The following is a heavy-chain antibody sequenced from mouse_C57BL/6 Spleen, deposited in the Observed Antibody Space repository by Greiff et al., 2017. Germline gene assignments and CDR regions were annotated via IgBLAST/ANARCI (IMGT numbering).Heavy chain of an antibody. J-gene: IGHJ2*01. CDR3: TRGTTVVAFDY. CDR2: IDPETGGT. D-gene: IGHD1-1*01. Sequence: QVQLKESGAELVRPGASVTLSCKASGYTFTDYEMHWVKQTPVHGLEWIGAIDPETGGTAYNQKFKGKAILTADKSSSTAYMELRSLTSEDSAVYYCTRGTTVVAFDYWGQGTTLTVPS. V-gene: IGHV1-15*01. CDR1: GYTFTDYE.